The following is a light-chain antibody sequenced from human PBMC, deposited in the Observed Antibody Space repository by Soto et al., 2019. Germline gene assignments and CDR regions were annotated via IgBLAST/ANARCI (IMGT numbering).Light chain of an antibody. Sequence: QSVLTQPPSVSGAPGQRVIISFTGSSSNIGAGYDVHWYQQLPGTAPRLLIYDNNNRPSGVPARFSVSKSDTSASLAITGLQPEDEADYYCQSYDSSLSGSYVFGTGTKVTVL. J-gene: IGLJ1*01. CDR1: SSNIGAGYD. CDR3: QSYDSSLSGSYV. CDR2: DNN. V-gene: IGLV1-40*01.